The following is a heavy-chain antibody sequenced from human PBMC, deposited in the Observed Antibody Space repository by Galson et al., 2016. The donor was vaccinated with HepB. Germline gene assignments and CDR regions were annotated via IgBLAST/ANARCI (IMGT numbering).Heavy chain of an antibody. CDR1: GYSFTDHW. CDR3: ARLVRGCHGTACYSYSSMDH. V-gene: IGHV5-51*01. CDR2: IFPGDSDT. D-gene: IGHD1-1*01. J-gene: IGHJ6*03. Sequence: QSGAEVKKPGEPLKISCKGSGYSFTDHWIAWVRQMPGKGLEWMGVIFPGDSDTRYSPSFEGQVTVSADESISTAYLQWSSLKASDTAMHFCARLVRGCHGTACYSYSSMDHWCKGTTVTAAS.